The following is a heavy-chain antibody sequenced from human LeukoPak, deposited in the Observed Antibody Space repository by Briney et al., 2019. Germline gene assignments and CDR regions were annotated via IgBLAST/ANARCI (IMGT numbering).Heavy chain of an antibody. CDR2: FDPEDGET. J-gene: IGHJ4*02. CDR3: ATLLNGYSYGCY. CDR1: GYTLTELS. Sequence: ASVKVSCKVSGYTLTELSMHWVRQAPGKGLEWMGGFDPEDGETIYAQKFQGRVTMTEDTSTDTAYMELSSLRSEDTAVYYCATLLNGYSYGCYWGQGTLVTVSS. V-gene: IGHV1-24*01. D-gene: IGHD5-18*01.